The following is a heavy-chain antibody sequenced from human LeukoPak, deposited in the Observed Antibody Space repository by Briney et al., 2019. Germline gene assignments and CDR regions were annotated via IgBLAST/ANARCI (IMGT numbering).Heavy chain of an antibody. V-gene: IGHV4-59*02. Sequence: SETLSLTCTVSGVSVSSYYWSWIRQPPGKGLEWIGYIYYSGSTNYNPSLKSRVTISVDTSKNQFSLKLSSVTAADTAVYYCARVVTGDFWSGYLNGGYFDYWGQGTLVTVSS. CDR3: ARVVTGDFWSGYLNGGYFDY. J-gene: IGHJ4*02. D-gene: IGHD3-3*01. CDR1: GVSVSSYY. CDR2: IYYSGST.